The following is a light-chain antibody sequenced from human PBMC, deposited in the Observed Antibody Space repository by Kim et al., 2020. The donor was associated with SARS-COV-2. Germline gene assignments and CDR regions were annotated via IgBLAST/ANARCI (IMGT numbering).Light chain of an antibody. J-gene: IGKJ1*01. V-gene: IGKV1-27*01. Sequence: VSGGDRDTITCRASQGSTNSLAWYQQKPGKVPQLLIYAASAVQSGVPSRCSGSGSGRDFTLTISSLQPEDVTTYYCQKYNSAPWTFGQGPMVDIK. CDR2: AAS. CDR1: QGSTNS. CDR3: QKYNSAPWT.